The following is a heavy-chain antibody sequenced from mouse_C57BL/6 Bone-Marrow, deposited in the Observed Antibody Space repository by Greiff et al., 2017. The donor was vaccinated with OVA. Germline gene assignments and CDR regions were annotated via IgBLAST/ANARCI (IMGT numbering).Heavy chain of an antibody. J-gene: IGHJ4*01. CDR2: IHPSDSDT. CDR1: GYTFTSYW. D-gene: IGHD1-1*01. CDR3: AIRAYYYGSSYVGYAMDY. Sequence: QVQLQQPGADLVKPGASVKVSCKASGYTFTSYWLHWVKQRPGHGLEWIGRIHPSDSDTNYNQKFKGKATLTVDKSSSTAYMQLSSLTSEDSAVYYCAIRAYYYGSSYVGYAMDYWGQGTSVTVSS. V-gene: IGHV1-74*01.